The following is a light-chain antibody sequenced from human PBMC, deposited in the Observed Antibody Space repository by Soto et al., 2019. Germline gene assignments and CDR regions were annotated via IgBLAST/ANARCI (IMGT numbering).Light chain of an antibody. Sequence: DIQMTQSPSSLSASVGDRVTITCRASQTINRYLNWYQQKLGKAPKLLIYAASTLQTGVPSRFSGSGSGTDFTLTIASLQTEDFATYYCQHSYITPPLTFGGGTKVEI. CDR2: AAS. CDR1: QTINRY. CDR3: QHSYITPPLT. V-gene: IGKV1-39*01. J-gene: IGKJ4*01.